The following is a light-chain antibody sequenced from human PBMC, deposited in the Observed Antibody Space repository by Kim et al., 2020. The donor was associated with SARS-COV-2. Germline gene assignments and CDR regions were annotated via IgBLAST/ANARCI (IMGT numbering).Light chain of an antibody. J-gene: IGLJ2*01. Sequence: QSALTQPASVSGSTGQSITISCTGTSSDVGGYNYVSWYQQHPGKAPKLMIYDVSNRPSGVSYRFSGSKSGNTASLTISGLQAEDEADYYCSSYTRSSTLVFGGGTQLTVL. CDR3: SSYTRSSTLV. V-gene: IGLV2-14*03. CDR1: SSDVGGYNY. CDR2: DVS.